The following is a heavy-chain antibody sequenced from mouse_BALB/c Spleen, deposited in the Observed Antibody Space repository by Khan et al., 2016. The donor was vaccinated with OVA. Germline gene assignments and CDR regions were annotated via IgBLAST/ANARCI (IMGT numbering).Heavy chain of an antibody. Sequence: EVQLVESGGDLVKPGGSLKLSCAASGFTFSSYSMSWVRQTPDKRLEWVATISSGGDYTYYPDSVQGRFTISRDNAKNTLYLQMNSLRSEDTSMYYGASHLTGSFAYWGQGTLVTVSA. CDR2: ISSGGDYT. CDR3: ASHLTGSFAY. CDR1: GFTFSSYS. D-gene: IGHD4-1*01. V-gene: IGHV5-6*01. J-gene: IGHJ3*01.